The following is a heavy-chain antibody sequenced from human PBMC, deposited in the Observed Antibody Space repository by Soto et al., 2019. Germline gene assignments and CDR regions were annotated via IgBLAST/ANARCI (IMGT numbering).Heavy chain of an antibody. J-gene: IGHJ4*02. CDR1: GFTFNIYS. CDR2: ISSSSSTI. CDR3: ARDIPKGASYLDY. V-gene: IGHV3-48*04. D-gene: IGHD1-26*01. Sequence: PGGSLRLSCAASGFTFNIYSMNWVRQAPGKGLEWVSYISSSSSTIYYADSVKGRFTISRDNAKNSLYLQISSLRAEDTAVYYCARDIPKGASYLDYWGQGTLVTVPS.